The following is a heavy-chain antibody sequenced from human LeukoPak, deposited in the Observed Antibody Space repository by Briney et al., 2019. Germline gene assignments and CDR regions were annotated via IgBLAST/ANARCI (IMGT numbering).Heavy chain of an antibody. J-gene: IGHJ3*02. CDR3: ARDKGYYYGSGTGREAFDI. Sequence: PLSLTCTVPGGSITSAGYSWSCIRQHPGKGLEWIGYLDYRGSTYYNPSLKSQVIISVDTSKNQFSLKLSCVTAADTAVYYCARDKGYYYGSGTGREAFDIWGQGTMVTVSS. V-gene: IGHV4-31*01. CDR2: LDYRGST. D-gene: IGHD3-10*01. CDR1: GGSITSAGYS.